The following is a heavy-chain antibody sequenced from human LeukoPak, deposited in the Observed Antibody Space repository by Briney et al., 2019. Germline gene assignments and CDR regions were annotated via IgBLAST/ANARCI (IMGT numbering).Heavy chain of an antibody. Sequence: PSETLSLTCTVSGGSISSYYWSWIRQPAGKGLEWIGRIYTSGSTNYNPSLKSRVTMSVDTSKSQFSLKLSSVTAADTAVYYCAREQSEGNVGWFDPWGQGTLVTVSS. CDR3: AREQSEGNVGWFDP. CDR2: IYTSGST. D-gene: IGHD1-1*01. CDR1: GGSISSYY. J-gene: IGHJ5*02. V-gene: IGHV4-4*07.